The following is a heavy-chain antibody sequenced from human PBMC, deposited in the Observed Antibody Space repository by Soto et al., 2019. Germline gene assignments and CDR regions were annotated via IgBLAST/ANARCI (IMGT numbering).Heavy chain of an antibody. CDR1: GYSISSCYY. V-gene: IGHV4-38-2*01. J-gene: IGHJ4*02. Sequence: PSETLSLTCAVSGYSISSCYYWCWSRHPARKLLGVIWSSYNGSSTYYNPSLKSRVTISVDTAKNQFSLQLSTLTAADTAVYYCARVSSYPFRYFDYWGQGTLVTVSS. CDR2: SYNGSST. CDR3: ARVSSYPFRYFDY. D-gene: IGHD2-15*01.